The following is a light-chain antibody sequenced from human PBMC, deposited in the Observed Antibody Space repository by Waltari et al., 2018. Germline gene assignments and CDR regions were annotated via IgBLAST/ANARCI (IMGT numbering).Light chain of an antibody. CDR1: QGVYSY. CDR2: DAS. V-gene: IGKV3-11*01. Sequence: EIMLTQSPATLSLSPGERATLSCRASQGVYSYLAWYQQKPGQAPRLPIYDASSRATGFPARFSGSGSGTDFTLTISSLEPEDFAVYYCQQRGNWLRTFGGGTKVEIK. J-gene: IGKJ4*01. CDR3: QQRGNWLRT.